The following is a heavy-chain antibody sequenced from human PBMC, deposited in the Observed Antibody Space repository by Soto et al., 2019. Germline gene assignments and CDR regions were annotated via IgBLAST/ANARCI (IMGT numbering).Heavy chain of an antibody. D-gene: IGHD7-27*01. J-gene: IGHJ5*01. CDR2: SYKSATT. CDR1: GDSISNLDYF. V-gene: IGHV4-30-4*02. CDR3: ARGRYCLTGRCFPNWYDS. Sequence: PSETLSLTCSVSGDSISNLDYFWAWIRQAPGQALEYIGYSYKSATTYDNPSFECLDAISVGTSQSQFSLNVTSVTAADTAVYYCARGRYCLTGRCFPNWYDSWGQGALVTVSS.